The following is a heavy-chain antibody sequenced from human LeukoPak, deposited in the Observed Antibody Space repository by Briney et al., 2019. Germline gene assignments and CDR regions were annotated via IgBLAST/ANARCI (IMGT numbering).Heavy chain of an antibody. D-gene: IGHD3-10*01. CDR2: IKQDGSEK. V-gene: IGHV3-7*01. Sequence: PGGSLRLSCAASGFTFSSYWMSWVRQAPGKGLEWVANIKQDGSEKYYVDSVKGRFTISRDNAKNSLYLQMNSLRAEDTAVYYCARVGYYYGSGSQMGNWFDPWGQGTLVTVSS. J-gene: IGHJ5*02. CDR3: ARVGYYYGSGSQMGNWFDP. CDR1: GFTFSSYW.